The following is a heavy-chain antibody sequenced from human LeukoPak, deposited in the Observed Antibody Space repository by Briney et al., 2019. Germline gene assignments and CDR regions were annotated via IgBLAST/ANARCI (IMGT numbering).Heavy chain of an antibody. CDR3: AKEPDLWFGEYYFDY. CDR2: IRYDGSNK. D-gene: IGHD3-10*01. CDR1: GFTFSSYG. J-gene: IGHJ4*02. V-gene: IGHV3-30*02. Sequence: GGSLRLSCAASGFTFSSYGMHWVRQAPGKGLEWVAFIRYDGSNKYYADSVKGRFTISRDNSKNTLYLQMNSLRAEGTAVYYCAKEPDLWFGEYYFDYWGQGTLVTVSS.